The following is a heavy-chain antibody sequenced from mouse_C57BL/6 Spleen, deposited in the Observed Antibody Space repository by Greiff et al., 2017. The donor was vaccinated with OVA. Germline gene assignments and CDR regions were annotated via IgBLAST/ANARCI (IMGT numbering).Heavy chain of an antibody. CDR3: ARSAGSSEGFAY. Sequence: VKLQQPGTELVKPGASVKLSCKASGYTFTSYWMHWVKQRPGQGLEWIGNINPSNGGTNYNEKFKSKATLTVDKSSSTAYMQLSSLTSEDSAVYYCARSAGSSEGFAYWGQGTLVTVSA. V-gene: IGHV1-53*01. CDR1: GYTFTSYW. D-gene: IGHD1-1*01. J-gene: IGHJ3*01. CDR2: INPSNGGT.